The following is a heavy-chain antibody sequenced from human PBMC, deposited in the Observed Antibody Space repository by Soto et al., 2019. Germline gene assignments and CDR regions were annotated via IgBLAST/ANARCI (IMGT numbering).Heavy chain of an antibody. D-gene: IGHD4-17*01. CDR3: ARDDYGDYYYGMDV. J-gene: IGHJ6*02. CDR2: INHSGST. CDR1: GGSFSGYY. Sequence: SETLSLTCAVHGGSFSGYYWSWIRQPPGKGLEWIGEINHSGSTNYNPSLKSRVTISVDTSKNQFSLKLSSVTAADTAVYYCARDDYGDYYYGMDVWGQGTTVTVSS. V-gene: IGHV4-34*01.